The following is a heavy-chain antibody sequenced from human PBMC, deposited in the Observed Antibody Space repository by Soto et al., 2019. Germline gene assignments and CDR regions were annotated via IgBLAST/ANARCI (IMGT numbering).Heavy chain of an antibody. J-gene: IGHJ4*02. V-gene: IGHV4-61*01. CDR1: GASVSSGNYY. CDR3: ARGSGSYYAY. D-gene: IGHD1-26*01. Sequence: QVQLQESGPGLVKPSETLSLTCTVSGASVSSGNYYWSWIRQPPGKGLECIGYISYSGSTNYNPSLKXXVXTXXATSKNQCSLKLSSVTAADTAVYYGARGSGSYYAYWGQGTLVTVSS. CDR2: ISYSGST.